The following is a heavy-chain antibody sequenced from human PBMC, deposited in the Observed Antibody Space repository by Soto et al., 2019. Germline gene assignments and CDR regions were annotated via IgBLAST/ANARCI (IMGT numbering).Heavy chain of an antibody. V-gene: IGHV3-21*01. CDR1: RFPLEKYG. D-gene: IGHD2-2*02. CDR3: ARATYTWNHEY. Sequence: PAGALRLSCAVSRFPLEKYGMNWVRQAPGKGPEWVSSIIFSGYYIYYADSVKGRFPISRDNARNSLYLQMNRLGVDYTALYFCARATYTWNHEYWGQGTQVTVSS. J-gene: IGHJ4*02. CDR2: IIFSGYYI.